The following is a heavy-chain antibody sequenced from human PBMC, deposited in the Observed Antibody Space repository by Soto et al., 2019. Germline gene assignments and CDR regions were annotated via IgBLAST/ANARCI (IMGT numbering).Heavy chain of an antibody. Sequence: ASVKVSCKVSGYTLTELSMHWVRQAPGKGLEWMGGFDPEDGETIYAQKFQGRVTMTEGTSTDTAYMELSSLRSEDTAVYYCASRIAVAGGFDYWGQGTLVTVSS. D-gene: IGHD6-19*01. J-gene: IGHJ4*02. CDR1: GYTLTELS. V-gene: IGHV1-24*01. CDR2: FDPEDGET. CDR3: ASRIAVAGGFDY.